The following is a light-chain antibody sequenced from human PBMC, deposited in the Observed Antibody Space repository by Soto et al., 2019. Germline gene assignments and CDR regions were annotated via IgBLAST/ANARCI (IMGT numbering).Light chain of an antibody. CDR1: QSINSRY. J-gene: IGKJ3*01. CDR2: GAS. CDR3: QQFGSSPGFT. V-gene: IGKV3-20*01. Sequence: EIVLTXXXXTLSLSPGERATLSCRASQSINSRYLAWYQQKPGQAPRLLIYGASSRATGIPDRFSGSGSGTDFTLTISRLEPEDFAVYYCQQFGSSPGFTFGPGTKVDIK.